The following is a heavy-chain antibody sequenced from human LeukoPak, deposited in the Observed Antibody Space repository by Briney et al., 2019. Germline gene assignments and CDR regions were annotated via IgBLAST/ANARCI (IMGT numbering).Heavy chain of an antibody. Sequence: GRSLRLSCVGSGLTFSSDWMHWVRQAPGKGPVWVSRINTDGDSTVYADSVKGRFTISKDNAKNTLYLQMNSLRAEDTALYYCARALDYYDSSDYSKYYYGMDVWGQGTTVTVSS. CDR3: ARALDYYDSSDYSKYYYGMDV. CDR1: GLTFSSDW. D-gene: IGHD3-22*01. V-gene: IGHV3-74*01. J-gene: IGHJ6*02. CDR2: INTDGDST.